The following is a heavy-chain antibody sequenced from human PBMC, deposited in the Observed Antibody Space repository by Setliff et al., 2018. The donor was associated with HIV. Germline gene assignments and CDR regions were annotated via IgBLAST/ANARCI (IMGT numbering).Heavy chain of an antibody. CDR2: MYDGGTT. Sequence: PGGSLRLSCAASGFTFSDYSMSWVRQAPGKRLEWVALMYDGGTTHYSDSVKGRFTISRDISKNTLDLQMNSLRVDDTAVYYCAKGSGFYDYWGQGTLVTVSS. D-gene: IGHD3-22*01. CDR3: AKGSGFYDY. CDR1: GFTFSDYS. V-gene: IGHV3-53*01. J-gene: IGHJ4*02.